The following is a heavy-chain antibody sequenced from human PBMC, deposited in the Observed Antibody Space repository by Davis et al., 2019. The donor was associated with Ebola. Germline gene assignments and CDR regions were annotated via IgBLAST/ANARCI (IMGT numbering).Heavy chain of an antibody. Sequence: PGGSLRLSCAASGFSVNYNYMIWVRQAPGKGLECVSAFYSGGGTYYADSVKGRFTISRDNSKNTLYIQMNSLRAEDTAVYYCAKGGYGPGRAPYYGMDVWGQGTTVTVSS. CDR3: AKGGYGPGRAPYYGMDV. D-gene: IGHD3-10*01. V-gene: IGHV3-53*01. J-gene: IGHJ6*02. CDR2: FYSGGGT. CDR1: GFSVNYNY.